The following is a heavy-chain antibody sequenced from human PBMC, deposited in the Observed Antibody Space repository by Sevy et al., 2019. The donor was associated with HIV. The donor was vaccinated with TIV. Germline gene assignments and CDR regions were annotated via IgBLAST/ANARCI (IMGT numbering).Heavy chain of an antibody. J-gene: IGHJ4*02. Sequence: GGSVRLSCAASGFTFSSYAMYWVRQAPGKGLEWVAVISYDGRNKYYADSVKGRFTISRDNSKNTMYLQMNSLRAEDTAMYYCARGPVPIAAAGTYFDYWGQATLVTVSS. D-gene: IGHD6-13*01. CDR2: ISYDGRNK. V-gene: IGHV3-30*04. CDR1: GFTFSSYA. CDR3: ARGPVPIAAAGTYFDY.